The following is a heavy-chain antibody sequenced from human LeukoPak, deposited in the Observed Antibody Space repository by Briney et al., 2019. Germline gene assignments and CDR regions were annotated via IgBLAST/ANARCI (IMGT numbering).Heavy chain of an antibody. Sequence: PSETLSLTCTVSGYSISSGYYWGWIRQPPGKGLEWIGSIYHSGSTYYNPSLKSRVTISVDTSKNQFSLKLSSVTAADTAVYYCARGVQYYYDSSGYYFDYWGQGTLVTVSS. CDR2: IYHSGST. D-gene: IGHD3-22*01. V-gene: IGHV4-38-2*02. CDR3: ARGVQYYYDSSGYYFDY. CDR1: GYSISSGYY. J-gene: IGHJ4*02.